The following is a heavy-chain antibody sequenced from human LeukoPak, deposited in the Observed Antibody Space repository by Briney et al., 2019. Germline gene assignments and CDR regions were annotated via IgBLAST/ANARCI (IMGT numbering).Heavy chain of an antibody. J-gene: IGHJ5*02. CDR2: IYTSGST. Sequence: SETLSLTCTISGGSVSDYYWSWIRQPAGKGLEWIGRIYTSGSTTYNPSLKSRVTMSVDTSKSQFSLNLMSVTAADTAVYYCTRDTGTTGEVKFDPWGQGTLVTVSS. V-gene: IGHV4-4*07. CDR1: GGSVSDYY. CDR3: TRDTGTTGEVKFDP. D-gene: IGHD4-17*01.